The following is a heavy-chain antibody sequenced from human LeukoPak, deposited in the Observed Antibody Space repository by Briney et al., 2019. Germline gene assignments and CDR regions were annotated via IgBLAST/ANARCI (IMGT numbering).Heavy chain of an antibody. V-gene: IGHV1-2*02. Sequence: GASVTVSCQASGYVFPGYYIYWVRQAPGQGLAGVGWINPKSGDSNYGQRFQGRVIMTRDTSTTTAYMEVSRLASDDTAVYYCTRGSSYGLPHQFWGQGTLVTVSS. CDR3: TRGSSYGLPHQF. J-gene: IGHJ4*02. D-gene: IGHD5-18*01. CDR2: INPKSGDS. CDR1: GYVFPGYY.